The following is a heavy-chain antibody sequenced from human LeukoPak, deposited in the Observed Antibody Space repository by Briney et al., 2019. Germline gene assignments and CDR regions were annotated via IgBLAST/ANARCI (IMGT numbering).Heavy chain of an antibody. CDR3: ARDELPRDYGDTVNAYDL. V-gene: IGHV4-34*01. CDR2: IHHDGRT. Sequence: PSETLSLTCAVSGGSFSGYYLSWLRQSPCKGLEWMGDIHHDGRTKYGSSFKSRVSIFLDSSKNEVSLRLSPVTPADTALYFCARDELPRDYGDTVNAYDLWGQGTMVTVAP. J-gene: IGHJ3*01. D-gene: IGHD4-17*01. CDR1: GGSFSGYY.